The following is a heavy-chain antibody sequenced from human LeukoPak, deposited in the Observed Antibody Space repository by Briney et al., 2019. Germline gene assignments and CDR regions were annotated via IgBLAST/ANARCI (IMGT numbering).Heavy chain of an antibody. CDR3: ARVSVNAFDI. CDR1: GFTFSSYA. Sequence: GGSLRLSCAASGFTFSSYAMSWVRQAPGKGLEWVSVIYSGGSTYYADSVKGRFTISRDNSKNTLYLQMNGLRAEDTAVYYCARVSVNAFDIWGQGTMVTVSS. V-gene: IGHV3-66*01. J-gene: IGHJ3*02. CDR2: IYSGGST.